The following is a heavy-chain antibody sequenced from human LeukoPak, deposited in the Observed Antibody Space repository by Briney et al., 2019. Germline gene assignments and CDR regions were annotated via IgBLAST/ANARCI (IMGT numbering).Heavy chain of an antibody. CDR2: IYHSGST. CDR3: ARKSPKALDAFDI. J-gene: IGHJ3*02. Sequence: PSQTLSLTCAVSGGSISSGGYSWSWIRQPPGKGLEWIGYIYHSGSTYYNPSLKSRVTISVDRSKNQFSLKLSSVTAADTAVYYCARKSPKALDAFDIWGQGTMVTVSS. CDR1: GGSISSGGYS. V-gene: IGHV4-30-2*01.